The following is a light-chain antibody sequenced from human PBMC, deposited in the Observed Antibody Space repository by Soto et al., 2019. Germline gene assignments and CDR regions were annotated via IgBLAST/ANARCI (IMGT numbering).Light chain of an antibody. CDR3: HQYGVLPKT. Sequence: IVLTQSPGTVSLSPGDRAPLSCRASQSISANYLAWYQQKPGQAPRLLIYGVSIRATGIPDRFAGSGSGPDFTLTISRLEPEDFAVYYCHQYGVLPKTFGQWT. CDR2: GVS. CDR1: QSISANY. V-gene: IGKV3-20*01. J-gene: IGKJ1*01.